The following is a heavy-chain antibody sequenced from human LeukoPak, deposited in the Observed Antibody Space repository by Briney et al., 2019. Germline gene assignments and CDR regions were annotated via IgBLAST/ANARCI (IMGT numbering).Heavy chain of an antibody. CDR2: ISSSSSYI. CDR1: GFTFSSYS. D-gene: IGHD2-21*02. CDR3: VRCSPSQPTLMMTA. J-gene: IGHJ4*02. V-gene: IGHV3-21*01. Sequence: KSGGSLRLPCAASGFTFSSYSMNWVRQAPGKGLEWVSSISSSSSYIYYADSVKGRFTISRDNGNNSLYLQMNNLRVEDSALYYCVRCSPSQPTLMMTAWGQGTLVTVSS.